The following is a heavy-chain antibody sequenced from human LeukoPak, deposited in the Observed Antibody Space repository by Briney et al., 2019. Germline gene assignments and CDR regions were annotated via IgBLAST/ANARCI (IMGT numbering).Heavy chain of an antibody. J-gene: IGHJ4*02. CDR2: INPSGGST. Sequence: ASVKVSCKASGGTFSSYAISWVRQAPGQGLEWMGIINPSGGSTSYAQKFQGRVTTTRDTSTSTVYMELSSLRSEDTAVYYCARDCLIAAAGSYFDYWGQGTLVTVSS. CDR1: GGTFSSYA. V-gene: IGHV1-46*01. CDR3: ARDCLIAAAGSYFDY. D-gene: IGHD6-13*01.